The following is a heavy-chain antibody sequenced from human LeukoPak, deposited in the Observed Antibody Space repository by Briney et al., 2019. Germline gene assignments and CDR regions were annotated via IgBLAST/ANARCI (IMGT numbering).Heavy chain of an antibody. CDR1: GYTFTGYY. V-gene: IGHV1-2*02. D-gene: IGHD2-15*01. CDR3: ARALGYCSGGSCYGDAFDI. CDR2: INPNSGGT. Sequence: ALVKVSCKASGYTFTGYYMHWVRQAPGQGLEWMGWINPNSGGTNYAQKFQGRVTMTRDTSISTAYMELSRLRSDDTAVYYCARALGYCSGGSCYGDAFDIWGQGTMVTVSS. J-gene: IGHJ3*02.